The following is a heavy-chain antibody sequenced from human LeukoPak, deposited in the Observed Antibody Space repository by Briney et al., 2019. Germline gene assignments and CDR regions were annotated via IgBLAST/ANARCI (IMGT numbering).Heavy chain of an antibody. CDR2: IYYSGST. CDR1: GGSISSGGYY. V-gene: IGHV4-31*03. J-gene: IGHJ6*03. D-gene: IGHD5-12*01. Sequence: ASQTLSLTCTVSGGSISSGGYYWSWIRQHPGKGLEWIGYIYYSGSTYYNPSLKSRFTISVDTSKNQFSLKLSSVTAADTAVYYCARGVATSNYYYYYMDVWGKGTTVTVSS. CDR3: ARGVATSNYYYYYMDV.